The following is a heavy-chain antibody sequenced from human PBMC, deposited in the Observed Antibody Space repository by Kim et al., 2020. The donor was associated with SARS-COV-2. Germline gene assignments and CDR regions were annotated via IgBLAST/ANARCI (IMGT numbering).Heavy chain of an antibody. J-gene: IGHJ6*02. Sequence: ASVKVSCKASGYTFSSYGISWVRQAPGQGLEWMGWISAYNGHTNYAQKLQGRVTMTTDTSTSTAYMELRSLRSDDTAVYYCARGLAQGSLSIRSERYCMDVWGQGTTVTVSS. CDR1: GYTFSSYG. CDR2: ISAYNGHT. D-gene: IGHD5-12*01. V-gene: IGHV1-18*01. CDR3: ARGLAQGSLSIRSERYCMDV.